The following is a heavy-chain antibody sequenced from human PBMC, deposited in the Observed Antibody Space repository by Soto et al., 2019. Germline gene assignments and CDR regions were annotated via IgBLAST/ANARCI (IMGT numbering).Heavy chain of an antibody. CDR2: IYPGDSDT. Sequence: PGESLKISCKGSVYSFTSYWIGWVRQMPGKGLEWMGIIYPGDSDTRYSPSFQGQVTISADKSISTAYLQWSSLKASDTAMYYCARHPDYGDYVDYFDYWGQGTLVTVSS. CDR1: VYSFTSYW. D-gene: IGHD4-17*01. J-gene: IGHJ4*02. CDR3: ARHPDYGDYVDYFDY. V-gene: IGHV5-51*01.